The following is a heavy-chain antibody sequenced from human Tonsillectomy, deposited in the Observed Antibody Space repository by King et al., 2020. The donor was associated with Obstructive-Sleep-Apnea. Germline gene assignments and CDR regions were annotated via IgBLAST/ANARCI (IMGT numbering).Heavy chain of an antibody. CDR2: LSYDVSNN. CDR3: AKVRGWYYFDY. D-gene: IGHD6-19*01. J-gene: IGHJ4*02. Sequence: QLVQSGGGVVQPGRSLRLSFAASGFTFSSYGMHWVCQAPGKGLEWVAVLSYDVSNNNYADSVKGRFTISRDNSKNTMYLQMNSLRAEDTAVYYCAKVRGWYYFDYWGQGTLVTVSS. CDR1: GFTFSSYG. V-gene: IGHV3-30*18.